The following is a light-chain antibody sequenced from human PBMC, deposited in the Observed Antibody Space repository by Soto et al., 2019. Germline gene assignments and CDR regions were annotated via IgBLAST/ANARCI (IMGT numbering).Light chain of an antibody. CDR2: KAS. V-gene: IGKV1-5*03. Sequence: DTQMTKSPSTLSASVGDRVTITCRASQSISSWLARYQQKPGKAPKLLIYKASSLESGVPSRFSGSGSGTEFTLTISSLQPDDFATYYCQQYNSYWTFGQGTKVDI. CDR3: QQYNSYWT. CDR1: QSISSW. J-gene: IGKJ1*01.